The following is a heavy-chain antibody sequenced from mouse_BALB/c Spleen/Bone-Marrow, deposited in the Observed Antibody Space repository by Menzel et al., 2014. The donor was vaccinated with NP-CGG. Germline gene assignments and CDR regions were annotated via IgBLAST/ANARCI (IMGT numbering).Heavy chain of an antibody. CDR1: GYTFTDYA. CDR3: ARDYGSRIYAMDY. V-gene: IGHV1-67*01. J-gene: IGHJ4*01. D-gene: IGHD1-1*01. Sequence: QVQLQQPGPELVRPGVSVKISCKGSGYTFTDYAMHWVKQSHAKSLEWIGVISTYHGNTNYNQKFKGKATMTVDKSSSTAYMELARLTSEDSAIYYCARDYGSRIYAMDYWGQGTSVTVSS. CDR2: ISTYHGNT.